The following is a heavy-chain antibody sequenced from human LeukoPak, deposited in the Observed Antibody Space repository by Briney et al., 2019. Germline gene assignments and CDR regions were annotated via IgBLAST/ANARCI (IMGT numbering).Heavy chain of an antibody. Sequence: ASVKVSCKASGYNYRDYYIHWVRHAPGQGLEWVGWINPQSGGTRYAPRFQGRVTMSSDTSINTAYMELRRLTSDDTAVYYCARGQYGDYDLDYWGQGTLVTVSS. V-gene: IGHV1-2*02. CDR2: INPQSGGT. CDR3: ARGQYGDYDLDY. D-gene: IGHD4-17*01. CDR1: GYNYRDYY. J-gene: IGHJ4*02.